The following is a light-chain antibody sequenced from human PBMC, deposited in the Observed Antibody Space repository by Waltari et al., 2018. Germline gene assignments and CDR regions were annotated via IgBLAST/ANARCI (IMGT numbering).Light chain of an antibody. CDR2: GAS. J-gene: IGKJ4*01. CDR1: ESISSY. CDR3: QQSYGTPLT. V-gene: IGKV1-39*01. Sequence: DIQMTQSPSSLSASVGDRVTITCRESESISSYLNWYQQKPGKAPKVLIYGASSLQSGVPSRFSGSGSGTDFTLTISSLQPEDFVTYYCQQSYGTPLTFGGGTKVGIK.